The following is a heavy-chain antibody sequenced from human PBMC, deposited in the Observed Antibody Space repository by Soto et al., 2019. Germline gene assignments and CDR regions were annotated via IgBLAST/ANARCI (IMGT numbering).Heavy chain of an antibody. CDR3: ARSQSSSTSLEIYYYYYYGMDV. CDR2: IIPISETT. CDR1: GGTFSSYA. J-gene: IGHJ6*02. D-gene: IGHD2-2*01. V-gene: IGHV1-69*01. Sequence: VQLVQSGAEVKKPESSVKVSCKPSGGTFSSYAISWVRQAPGHGLEWMGGIIPISETTNYAQKFQGRVTITADEPKSTAYMELSSLRSEDTAVYYCARSQSSSTSLEIYYYYYYGMDVWGPGTRVTGSS.